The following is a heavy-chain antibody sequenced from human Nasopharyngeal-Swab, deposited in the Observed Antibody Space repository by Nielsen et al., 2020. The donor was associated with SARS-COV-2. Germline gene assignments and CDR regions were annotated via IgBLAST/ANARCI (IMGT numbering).Heavy chain of an antibody. CDR2: IYHSGST. D-gene: IGHD3-3*01. CDR1: GGSFSSYY. V-gene: IGHV4-38-2*02. CDR3: ARDRPLESWFDP. J-gene: IGHJ5*02. Sequence: SETLSLTFTVSGGSFSSYYWGWIRQPPGKGLEWIGSIYHSGSTYYNPSLKSRVTISVDTSKNQFSLKLSSVTAADTAVYYCARDRPLESWFDPWGQGTLVTVSS.